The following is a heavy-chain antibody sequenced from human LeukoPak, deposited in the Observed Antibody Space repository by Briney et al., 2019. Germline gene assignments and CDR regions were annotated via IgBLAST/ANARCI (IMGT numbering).Heavy chain of an antibody. CDR3: ARLHEVTLGPPVDY. J-gene: IGHJ4*02. CDR2: IDYSGLT. Sequence: SETLSLTCTVSGGSISSRGYFWGWIRQPPGKGLEWIGSIDYSGLTIYNPSLKSRLTISADTSNNQFSLRLPSVTAADTAVYFCARLHEVTLGPPVDYWGQGTLVTVSS. V-gene: IGHV4-39*01. CDR1: GGSISSRGYF. D-gene: IGHD5-24*01.